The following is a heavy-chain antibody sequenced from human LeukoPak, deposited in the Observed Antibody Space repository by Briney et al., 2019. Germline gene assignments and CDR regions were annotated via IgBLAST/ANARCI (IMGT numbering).Heavy chain of an antibody. CDR2: IWHDGGSK. V-gene: IGHV3-33*01. Sequence: GGSLRLSCAASGFTFNSYGMHWVRQAPGKGLEWVAVIWHDGGSKYYADSVKGRFTISRDNSKNTLFLQMNSLRAGDTAVYYCARGVDGDQGYFDLWGRGTLVTVSS. CDR1: GFTFNSYG. D-gene: IGHD4-17*01. CDR3: ARGVDGDQGYFDL. J-gene: IGHJ2*01.